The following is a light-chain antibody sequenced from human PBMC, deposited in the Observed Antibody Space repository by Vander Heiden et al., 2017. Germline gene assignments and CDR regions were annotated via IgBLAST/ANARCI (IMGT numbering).Light chain of an antibody. Sequence: DIQMTKSPSYLSASVGDGVTITCRASKSISSYLNWYQQKPGKAPKLLIYSASSLQSGVPSRFSGSGSGTDFTLTISSLQPEDFATYYCLQYDSTPWTFGQGTKVEIK. V-gene: IGKV1-39*01. CDR2: SAS. J-gene: IGKJ1*01. CDR3: LQYDSTPWT. CDR1: KSISSY.